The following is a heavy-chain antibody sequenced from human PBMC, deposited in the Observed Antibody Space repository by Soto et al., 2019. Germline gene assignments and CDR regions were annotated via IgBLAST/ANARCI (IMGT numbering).Heavy chain of an antibody. CDR3: ARNYGGNSYAFDI. D-gene: IGHD2-21*02. J-gene: IGHJ3*02. CDR1: AFTFSSYA. Sequence: EVQLVESGGGLVQPGGSLRLSCAASAFTFSSYAMHWVRQAPGKGLEYVSAISSNGGSTYYANSVKGRFTISRDNSKNTLYLRMGSLRAEDMAVYYCARNYGGNSYAFDIWGQGTMVTVSS. V-gene: IGHV3-64*01. CDR2: ISSNGGST.